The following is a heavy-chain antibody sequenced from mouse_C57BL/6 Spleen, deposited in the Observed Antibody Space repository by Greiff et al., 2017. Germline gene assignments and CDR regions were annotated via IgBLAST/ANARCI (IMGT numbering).Heavy chain of an antibody. J-gene: IGHJ2*01. CDR3: AISNWDEDY. CDR2: IHPSDSDT. CDR1: GYTFTSSW. D-gene: IGHD4-1*01. Sequence: QVQLQQPGAELVKPGASVKVSCKASGYTFTSSWMHWVKQRPGQGLEWIGRIHPSDSDTNYNQKFKGKATLTVDKSSCTAYMQRTSLTSEVAAVYCGAISNWDEDYWGQGTTLTVSS. V-gene: IGHV1-74*01.